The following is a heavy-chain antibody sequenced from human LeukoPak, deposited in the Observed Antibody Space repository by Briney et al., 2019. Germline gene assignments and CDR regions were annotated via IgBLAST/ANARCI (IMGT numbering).Heavy chain of an antibody. D-gene: IGHD7-27*01. CDR1: GFTFTDYG. V-gene: IGHV3-33*01. CDR2: IWYDGNNK. Sequence: GGSLRLSCAASGFTFTDYGMHWVRQPPGKGLEWVALIWYDGNNKNYADSVKGRFTISRDNPKNTAYLQLNSLRAEDTAVYYCTRVFGPGDLRDYFDVWGQGTLVTVSS. CDR3: TRVFGPGDLRDYFDV. J-gene: IGHJ4*02.